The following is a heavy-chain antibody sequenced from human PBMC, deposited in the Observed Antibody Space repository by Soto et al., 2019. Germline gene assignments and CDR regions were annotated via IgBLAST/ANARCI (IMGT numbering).Heavy chain of an antibody. V-gene: IGHV5-51*01. Sequence: GESLKISCEGSGYTFTYYWIGWVRQMPGKGLEWMGVTYPFDSDARYSPSFQGRVTISAVQSTNTAYLELSRLQASDTAIYYCGRHYGGAPTGIDYWGQGTLVTVSS. J-gene: IGHJ4*01. CDR1: GYTFTYYW. D-gene: IGHD3-16*01. CDR3: GRHYGGAPTGIDY. CDR2: TYPFDSDA.